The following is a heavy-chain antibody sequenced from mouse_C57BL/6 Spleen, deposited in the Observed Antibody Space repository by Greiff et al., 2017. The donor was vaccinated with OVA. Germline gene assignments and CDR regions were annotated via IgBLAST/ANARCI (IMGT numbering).Heavy chain of an antibody. CDR1: GYTFTDYY. J-gene: IGHJ3*01. CDR2: INPNNGGT. V-gene: IGHV1-26*01. Sequence: EVKLQQSGPELVKPGASVKISCKASGYTFTDYYMNWVKQSHGKSLEWIGDINPNNGGTSYNQKFKGKATLTVDKSSSTAYMELRSLTSEDSAVYYSARPLYSNYEAWFAYWGQGTLVTVSA. CDR3: ARPLYSNYEAWFAY. D-gene: IGHD2-5*01.